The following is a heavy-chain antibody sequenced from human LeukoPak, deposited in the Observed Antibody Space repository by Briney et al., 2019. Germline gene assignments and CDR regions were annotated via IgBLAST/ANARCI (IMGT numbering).Heavy chain of an antibody. Sequence: SVKVSCKASGGTFSSYAISWVRQAPGQGLEWMGRIIPILGIANYAQKFQGRVTITADKSTSTAYMELSSLRSEDTAVYYCARDLRGLYNGYDLSHDWGQGTLVTVSS. CDR1: GGTFSSYA. CDR2: IIPILGIA. CDR3: ARDLRGLYNGYDLSHD. V-gene: IGHV1-69*04. J-gene: IGHJ4*02. D-gene: IGHD5-12*01.